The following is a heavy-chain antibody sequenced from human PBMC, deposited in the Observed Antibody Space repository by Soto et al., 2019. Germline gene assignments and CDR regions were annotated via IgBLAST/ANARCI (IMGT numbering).Heavy chain of an antibody. CDR1: GGSISSGGYS. CDR2: IYYSGGT. J-gene: IGHJ5*02. V-gene: IGHV4-61*08. Sequence: SENLSPACTVSGGSISSGGYSWSWIRQHPGKGLEWSGYIYYSGGTNYNPSLKSRVTISLEKYKSQFSLRLISVTAEDPAVYYCTREQADDNYFDPWGQATLVSVSS. CDR3: TREQADDNYFDP.